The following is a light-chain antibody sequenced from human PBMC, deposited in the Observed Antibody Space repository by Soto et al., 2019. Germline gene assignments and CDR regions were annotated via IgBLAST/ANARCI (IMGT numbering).Light chain of an antibody. J-gene: IGLJ2*01. CDR1: SSDVGGYNY. CDR2: EVS. CDR3: SSFAGNNTLV. V-gene: IGLV2-8*01. Sequence: QAVLTQPPSSSGSPGQSVTISCTGTSSDVGGYNYVSWYQQHPGKAPKLMISEVSKRPSGVPDRFSGSKSGHPASLTVSGLQAEDEADYYCSSFAGNNTLVFGGGIKLTVL.